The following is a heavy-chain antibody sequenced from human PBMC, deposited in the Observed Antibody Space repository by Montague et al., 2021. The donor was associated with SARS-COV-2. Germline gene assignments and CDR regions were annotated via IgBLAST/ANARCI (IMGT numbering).Heavy chain of an antibody. J-gene: IGHJ4*02. CDR2: IYTSGST. CDR3: ARETYTSGWFQQFDY. V-gene: IGHV4-61*02. D-gene: IGHD6-19*01. CDR1: GGSISSGNYY. Sequence: TLSLTCTVSGGSISSGNYYWSWIRQPAGKGLEWIGRIYTSGSTNYNPSLKSRVTISADASKSQFSLKLSSVTAADTAVYYCARETYTSGWFQQFDYWGQGTLVTVSS.